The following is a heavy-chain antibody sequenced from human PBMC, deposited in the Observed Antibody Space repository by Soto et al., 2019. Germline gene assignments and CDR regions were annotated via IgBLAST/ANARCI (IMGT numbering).Heavy chain of an antibody. J-gene: IGHJ3*02. D-gene: IGHD3-16*01. CDR2: IHYTGSR. CDR1: GASVNCYY. Sequence: KTSETLSLTCTASGASVNCYYWNWVRQPLGKGLEWIGFIHYTGSRIFNPSLQSRVTMSVDVSQNRFSLRLTSVTAADTAIYYCARWGHPAVKAFDIWGQGTTVTVSS. V-gene: IGHV4-59*02. CDR3: ARWGHPAVKAFDI.